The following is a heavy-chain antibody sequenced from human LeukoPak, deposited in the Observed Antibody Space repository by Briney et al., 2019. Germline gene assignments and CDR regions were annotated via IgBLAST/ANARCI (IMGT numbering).Heavy chain of an antibody. CDR3: ARDLVSYYNYYMDV. D-gene: IGHD3-16*01. V-gene: IGHV3-48*01. CDR1: GFTFSTYS. CDR2: ISSRGSSI. J-gene: IGHJ6*03. Sequence: GGSLRLSCAASGFTFSTYSMNWVRQAPGKGLEWASYISSRGSSIYYGDSVKGRFTISRDNAKNSLYLQMNSLRVEDTAVYYCARDLVSYYNYYMDVWGKGTAVTVSS.